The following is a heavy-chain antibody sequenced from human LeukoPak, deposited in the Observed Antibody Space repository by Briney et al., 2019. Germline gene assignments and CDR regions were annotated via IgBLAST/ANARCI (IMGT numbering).Heavy chain of an antibody. V-gene: IGHV4-34*01. J-gene: IGHJ5*02. CDR3: ARGGKIVVVPAARNSHNWFDP. Sequence: SETLSLTCAVYGGSFSGYYWSWIRQPPGKGLEWIGEINHSGSTNYNPSLKSRVTISVDTSKNQFSLKLSSVTAADTAVYYCARGGKIVVVPAARNSHNWFDPWGQGTLVTVSS. CDR2: INHSGST. D-gene: IGHD2-2*01. CDR1: GGSFSGYY.